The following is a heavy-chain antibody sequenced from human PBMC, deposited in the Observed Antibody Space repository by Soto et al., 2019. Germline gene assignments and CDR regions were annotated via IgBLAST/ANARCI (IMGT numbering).Heavy chain of an antibody. D-gene: IGHD3-22*01. Sequence: PGGSLRLSCAGSGFTFSSYVMSWVRQAPEKGLEWVSAISGSGGNTYYADSVKGRFTISRDNSKNTLFLQMNSLRAEDTALYFCAKEMGDDDDSSGSWFDPWGQGTLVTVSS. CDR2: ISGSGGNT. J-gene: IGHJ5*02. CDR1: GFTFSSYV. CDR3: AKEMGDDDDSSGSWFDP. V-gene: IGHV3-23*01.